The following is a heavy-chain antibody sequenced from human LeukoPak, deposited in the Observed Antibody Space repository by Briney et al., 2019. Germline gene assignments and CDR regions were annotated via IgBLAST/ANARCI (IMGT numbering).Heavy chain of an antibody. J-gene: IGHJ1*01. CDR3: ATVVDDIVVVPAAIRGYFQH. Sequence: ASVKVSCKVSGYTLTELSMHWVRQAPGKGLEWMGGFDPEDGETIYAQKFQGRVTMTEDTSTDTAYMELSSLRSEDTAVYYCATVVDDIVVVPAAIRGYFQHWGQGTLVTVSS. CDR1: GYTLTELS. CDR2: FDPEDGET. V-gene: IGHV1-24*01. D-gene: IGHD2-2*02.